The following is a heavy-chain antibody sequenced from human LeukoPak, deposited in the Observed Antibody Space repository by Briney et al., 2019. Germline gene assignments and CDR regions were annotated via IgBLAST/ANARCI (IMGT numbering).Heavy chain of an antibody. Sequence: ASVNVSRELSGSSLHDLPIQWVRQAGTKGLEWMAGFDPENAEIVYAQKFQGRVTMTEDTSTDTAYLELTSLTSDDTALYYCATRGSDFWSGFDHWGQGTQVTVSS. D-gene: IGHD3-3*01. CDR3: ATRGSDFWSGFDH. J-gene: IGHJ4*02. V-gene: IGHV1-24*01. CDR2: FDPENAEI. CDR1: GSSLHDLP.